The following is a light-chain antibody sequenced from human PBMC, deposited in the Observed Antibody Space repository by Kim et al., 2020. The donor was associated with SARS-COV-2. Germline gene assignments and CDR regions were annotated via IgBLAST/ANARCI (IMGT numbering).Light chain of an antibody. CDR1: ASNIGRYS. J-gene: IGLJ1*01. CDR3: AAWDENLNGYV. Sequence: GQSVPISFSGSASNIGRYSVSWYQHVPGPAPKLLIYRNVQRPSGVLDRFSGSKSGTSASLAISGLRSEDEAEYFCAAWDENLNGYVFGSGTKVTVL. CDR2: RNV. V-gene: IGLV1-47*01.